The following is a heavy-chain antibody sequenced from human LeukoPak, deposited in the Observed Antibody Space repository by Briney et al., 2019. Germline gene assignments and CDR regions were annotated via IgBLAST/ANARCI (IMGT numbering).Heavy chain of an antibody. CDR1: GYTFTSYD. J-gene: IGHJ4*02. V-gene: IGHV1-8*01. CDR2: MNPNSGNT. CDR3: ARQIRGYGVTG. Sequence: ASVKVSCKASGYTFTSYDINWVRQTPGQGLGWMGWMNPNSGNTGYAQKFQGRVTMTRNTSISTAYMELSSLRSEDTAVYYCARQIRGYGVTGWGQGTLVTVSS. D-gene: IGHD4-17*01.